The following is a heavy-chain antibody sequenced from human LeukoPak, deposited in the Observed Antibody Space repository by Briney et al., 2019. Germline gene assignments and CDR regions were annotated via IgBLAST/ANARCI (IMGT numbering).Heavy chain of an antibody. CDR2: IKQDGSAK. CDR1: GFTFSSYW. CDR3: ARDRPGGSYLDFDY. V-gene: IGHV3-7*01. D-gene: IGHD1-26*01. J-gene: IGHJ4*02. Sequence: GGSLRLSCAASGFTFSSYWMSWVRQAPGKGPEWVANIKQDGSAKYYVDSVKGRFTISRDNSKNTLYLQMNSLRAEDTAVYYCARDRPGGSYLDFDYWGQGTLVTVSS.